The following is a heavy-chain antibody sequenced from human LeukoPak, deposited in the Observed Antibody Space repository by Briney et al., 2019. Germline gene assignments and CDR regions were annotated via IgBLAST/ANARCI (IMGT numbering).Heavy chain of an antibody. CDR2: IYYSGSS. V-gene: IGHV4-39*01. CDR3: VRNVVVPAAPSDY. CDR1: GASISSSAYY. J-gene: IGHJ4*02. Sequence: PSETLSLTCTVSGASISSSAYYWGWIRQPPGKGLEWIGSIYYSGSSYYNPSLKSQVTISVDTSKNQFALKVNSVTAADTAVYYCVRNVVVPAAPSDYWGQGTLVTVSS. D-gene: IGHD2-2*01.